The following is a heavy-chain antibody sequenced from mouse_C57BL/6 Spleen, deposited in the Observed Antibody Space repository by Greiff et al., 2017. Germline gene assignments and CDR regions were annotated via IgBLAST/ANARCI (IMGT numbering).Heavy chain of an antibody. J-gene: IGHJ2*01. D-gene: IGHD4-1*01. Sequence: EVQLVESGPGLVKPSQSLSLTCSVTGYSITSGYYWNWIRQFPGNKLEWMGYISYDGSNNYNPSLKNRSSITRDTSKNQFFLKLNSVTTEDTATYYCAREGTGIFDDWGQGTTLTVSA. CDR2: ISYDGSN. V-gene: IGHV3-6*01. CDR3: AREGTGIFDD. CDR1: GYSITSGYY.